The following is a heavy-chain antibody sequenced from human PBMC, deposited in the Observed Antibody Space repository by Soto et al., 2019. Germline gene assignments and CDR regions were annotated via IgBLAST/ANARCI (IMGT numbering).Heavy chain of an antibody. CDR3: ARDAYGDPAGFDY. J-gene: IGHJ4*02. D-gene: IGHD2-21*01. V-gene: IGHV3-23*01. CDR2: ISGSGGST. Sequence: PGWSLRLSCAASGFTFSSYAMSWVRQAPGKGLEWVSAISGSGGSTYYADSVKGRFTISRDNSKNTLYLQMNSLRAEDTAVYYCARDAYGDPAGFDYWGQGTLVTVSS. CDR1: GFTFSSYA.